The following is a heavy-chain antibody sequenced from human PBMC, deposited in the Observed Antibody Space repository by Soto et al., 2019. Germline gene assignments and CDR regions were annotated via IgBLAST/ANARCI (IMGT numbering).Heavy chain of an antibody. CDR1: GVTFSSYA. CDR2: IIPVFRTS. D-gene: IGHD3-16*01. V-gene: IGHV1-69*18. J-gene: IGHJ4*02. Sequence: QVQLVQSGAELKKPGSSVKVSCSASGVTFSSYAFTWVRQAPGQGLERMGNIIPVFRTSNYAQGFQGRLTISEDESTNTIYMELSSLRSEDTAVYFCAKDGSWDGGGGESWGQGTLVIVSS. CDR3: AKDGSWDGGGGES.